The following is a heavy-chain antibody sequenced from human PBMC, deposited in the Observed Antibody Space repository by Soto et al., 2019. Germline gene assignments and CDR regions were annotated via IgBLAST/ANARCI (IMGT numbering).Heavy chain of an antibody. CDR2: IIPIFGTA. CDR3: ARARKRGVTEFVDLDY. D-gene: IGHD3-10*01. V-gene: IGHV1-69*06. J-gene: IGHJ4*02. Sequence: SSVKVSCKASGGTFSSYAISWVRQAPGQGLEWMGGIIPIFGTANYAQKFQGRVTITADKSTSTAYMELSSLRSEDTAVYYCARARKRGVTEFVDLDYWGQGTLVTVS. CDR1: GGTFSSYA.